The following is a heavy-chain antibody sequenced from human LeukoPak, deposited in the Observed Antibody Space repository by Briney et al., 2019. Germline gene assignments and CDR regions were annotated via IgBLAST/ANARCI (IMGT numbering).Heavy chain of an antibody. CDR3: ARSSYSSSSSV. Sequence: GGSLRLSCAASGFTFSGFWMSWSRQAPGKGLEWVASINSDGSEGYYADVVKGRFTISRDNAKNSLYLQINSLRAEDTAVYYCARSSYSSSSSVWGQGTMVTVSS. D-gene: IGHD6-6*01. CDR2: INSDGSEG. CDR1: GFTFSGFW. J-gene: IGHJ3*01. V-gene: IGHV3-7*03.